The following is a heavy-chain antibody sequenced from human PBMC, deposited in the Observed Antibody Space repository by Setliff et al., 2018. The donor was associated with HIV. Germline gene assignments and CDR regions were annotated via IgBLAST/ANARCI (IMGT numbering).Heavy chain of an antibody. Sequence: SETLSLTCTVSGGSISSTTYWWGWIRQPPGKGLELIWTIYYNGNTFYDPSLKSRVTISIDMSKNQFSLKLTSVAAADTAVYYCARDFMMRAFDICGQGTMVTVSS. V-gene: IGHV4-39*02. CDR2: IYYNGNT. CDR1: GGSISSTTYW. CDR3: ARDFMMRAFDI. J-gene: IGHJ3*02. D-gene: IGHD3-16*01.